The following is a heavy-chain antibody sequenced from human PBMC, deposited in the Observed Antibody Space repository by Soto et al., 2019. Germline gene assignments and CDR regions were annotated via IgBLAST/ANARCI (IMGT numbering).Heavy chain of an antibody. J-gene: IGHJ4*02. CDR3: AKDLFPGIVVLVAARGPFDY. V-gene: IGHV3-23*01. CDR1: GFTFSSYA. CDR2: ISGSGGST. Sequence: PGGSLRLSCAASGFTFSSYAMSWVRQAPGKGLEWVSAISGSGGSTYYADSVKGRFTISRDNSKNTLYLQMNSLRAEDTAVYYCAKDLFPGIVVLVAARGPFDYWGQGTLVTVS. D-gene: IGHD2-15*01.